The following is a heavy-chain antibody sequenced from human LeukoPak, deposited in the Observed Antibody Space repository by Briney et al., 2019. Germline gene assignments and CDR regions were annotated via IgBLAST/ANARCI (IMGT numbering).Heavy chain of an antibody. CDR2: IYHSGST. D-gene: IGHD3-9*01. CDR3: ARFPYFEGFDY. CDR1: GGSISSGGYY. V-gene: IGHV4-30-2*01. Sequence: SETLSLTCTVSGGSISSGGYYWSWIRQPPGEGLEWIGYIYHSGSTYYNPSLKSRVTISVDRSKNQFSLKLRSVTAADTAVYFCARFPYFEGFDYWGQGTQVIVSS. J-gene: IGHJ4*02.